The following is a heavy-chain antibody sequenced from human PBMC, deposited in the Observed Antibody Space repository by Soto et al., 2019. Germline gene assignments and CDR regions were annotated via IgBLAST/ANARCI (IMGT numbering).Heavy chain of an antibody. D-gene: IGHD4-17*01. J-gene: IGHJ4*02. CDR1: GFTVSSNY. CDR2: IYSGGST. V-gene: IGHV3-66*01. Sequence: GGSLRLSCAASGFTVSSNYMSWVRQAPGKGLEWVSVIYSGGSTYYADSVKGRFTISRDNSKNTLYLQMNSLRAEDTAVYYCAIQRPTVTTPFDYWGQGTLVTVSS. CDR3: AIQRPTVTTPFDY.